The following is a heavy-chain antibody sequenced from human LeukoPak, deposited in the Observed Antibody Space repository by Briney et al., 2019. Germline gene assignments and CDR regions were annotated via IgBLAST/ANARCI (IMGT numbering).Heavy chain of an antibody. D-gene: IGHD1-26*01. J-gene: IGHJ6*03. Sequence: SETLSLTCTVSDYSMSSGYYWGWIRQPPGKGLEWIGTIYRSGSTYSNPSLRGRVTISVDTSKNQSSLKLSSVTAADTAVYYCARTGAGYYYYYMDVWGKGTTVTVSS. CDR3: ARTGAGYYYYYMDV. CDR1: DYSMSSGYY. V-gene: IGHV4-38-2*02. CDR2: IYRSGST.